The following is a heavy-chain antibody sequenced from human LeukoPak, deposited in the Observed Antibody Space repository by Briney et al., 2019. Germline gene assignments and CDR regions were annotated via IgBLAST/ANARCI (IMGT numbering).Heavy chain of an antibody. Sequence: GESLKISCKGSGYSFTSYWIGWVRQMPGKGLEWMGIIYPGDSDTRYSPSFQGQVTISADKSISIAYLQWSSLKASDTAMYYCARIRITIFGVVIIESDAFDIWGQGTMVTVSS. CDR2: IYPGDSDT. J-gene: IGHJ3*02. D-gene: IGHD3-3*01. CDR3: ARIRITIFGVVIIESDAFDI. CDR1: GYSFTSYW. V-gene: IGHV5-51*01.